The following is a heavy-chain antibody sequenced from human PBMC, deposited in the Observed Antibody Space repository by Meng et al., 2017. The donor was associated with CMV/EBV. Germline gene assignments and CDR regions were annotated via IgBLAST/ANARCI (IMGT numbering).Heavy chain of an antibody. CDR3: ATEIFGGWYSFDY. Sequence: VQRGQSEAEVQKPGVCVKVSYKVSRYNQHKLSMHWVRQAPGKGLEWMGGFEPEDGETIYAQKFQGRVTMTEDTSTDTAYMELSSLRSEDTAVYYCATEIFGGWYSFDYWGQGTLVTVSS. D-gene: IGHD6-19*01. V-gene: IGHV1-24*01. CDR1: RYNQHKLS. J-gene: IGHJ4*02. CDR2: FEPEDGET.